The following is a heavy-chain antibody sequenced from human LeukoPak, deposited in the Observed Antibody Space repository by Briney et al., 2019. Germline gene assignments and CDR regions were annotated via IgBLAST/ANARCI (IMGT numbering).Heavy chain of an antibody. CDR1: GFTFSSYG. D-gene: IGHD3-22*01. CDR3: AKLLGYYYDSSGYYGAFDI. V-gene: IGHV3-23*01. Sequence: GGSLRPSCAVSGFTFSSYGMSWVRQAPGKGLEWVSAISGSGGSTYYADSVKGRFTISRDNSKNTLYLQMNSLRAEDTAVYYCAKLLGYYYDSSGYYGAFDIWGQGTMVTVSS. CDR2: ISGSGGST. J-gene: IGHJ3*02.